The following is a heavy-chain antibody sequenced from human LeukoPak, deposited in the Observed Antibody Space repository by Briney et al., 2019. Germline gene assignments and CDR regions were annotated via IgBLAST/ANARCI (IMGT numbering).Heavy chain of an antibody. D-gene: IGHD6-13*01. CDR3: ARTAYSSSWYPYYYYYYYMDV. CDR1: GYTFTSYD. CDR2: MNPNSGNT. V-gene: IGHV1-8*01. Sequence: VASVKVSCKASGYTFTSYDINWVRQATGQGLEWMGWMNPNSGNTGYAQKFQGRVTMTRNTSISTAYMELSSLRSEDTAVYYCARTAYSSSWYPYYYYYYYMDVWGKGTTVTISS. J-gene: IGHJ6*03.